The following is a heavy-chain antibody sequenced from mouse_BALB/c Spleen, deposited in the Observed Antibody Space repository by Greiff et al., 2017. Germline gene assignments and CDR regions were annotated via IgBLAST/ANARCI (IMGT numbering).Heavy chain of an antibody. CDR3: ARNTYDYGSSEGWFAY. CDR2: IYWDDDK. Sequence: QVQLKQSGPGILQPSQTLSLTCSFSGFSLSTSGMGVSWIRQPSGKGLEWLAHIYWDDDKRYNPSLKSRLTISKDTSSNQVFLKITSVDTADTATYYCARNTYDYGSSEGWFAYWGQGTLVTVSA. CDR1: GFSLSTSGMG. D-gene: IGHD1-1*01. J-gene: IGHJ3*01. V-gene: IGHV8-12*01.